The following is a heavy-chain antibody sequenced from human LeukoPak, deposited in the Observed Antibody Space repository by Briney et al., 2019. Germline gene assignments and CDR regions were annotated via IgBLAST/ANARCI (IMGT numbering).Heavy chain of an antibody. CDR3: ASTGGLVVVAAMDP. CDR1: GGTFSSYA. J-gene: IGHJ5*02. CDR2: IIPIFGIA. Sequence: GSSVKVAFKASGGTFSSYASSWVRQAPGQGLEWMGMIIPIFGIANYAQKFQGGVTIPADKSTSTAYMELSSLRSEDTAVYYCASTGGLVVVAAMDPWGQGTLVTVSS. D-gene: IGHD2-15*01. V-gene: IGHV1-69*04.